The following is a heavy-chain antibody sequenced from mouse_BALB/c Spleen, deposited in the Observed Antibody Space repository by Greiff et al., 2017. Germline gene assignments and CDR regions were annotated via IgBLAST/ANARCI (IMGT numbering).Heavy chain of an antibody. J-gene: IGHJ1*01. D-gene: IGHD2-12*01. CDR1: GYTFTSYW. CDR3: ARYDGYFDV. CDR2: INPSTGYT. V-gene: IGHV1-7*01. Sequence: QVQLQQSGAELAKPGASVKMSCKASGYTFTSYWMHWVKQRPGQGLEWIVYINPSTGYTEYNQKFKDKATLTADKSSSTAYMQLSSLTSEDSAVYYCARYDGYFDVWGAGTTVTVSS.